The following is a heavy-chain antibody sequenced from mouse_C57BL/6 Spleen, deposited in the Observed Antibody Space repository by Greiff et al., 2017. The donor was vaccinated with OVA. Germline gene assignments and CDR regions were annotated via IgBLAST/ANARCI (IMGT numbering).Heavy chain of an antibody. CDR3: AHDGLFWYFDV. J-gene: IGHJ1*03. Sequence: QVQLQQPGTELVKPGASVKLSCKASGYTFTSYWMHWVKQRPGQGLEWIGNINPSNGGTNYNEKFKSKATLTVDKASSTAYMQLSSLTSEDAAVYYCAHDGLFWYFDVWGTGTTVTVSS. CDR2: INPSNGGT. D-gene: IGHD2-3*01. CDR1: GYTFTSYW. V-gene: IGHV1-53*01.